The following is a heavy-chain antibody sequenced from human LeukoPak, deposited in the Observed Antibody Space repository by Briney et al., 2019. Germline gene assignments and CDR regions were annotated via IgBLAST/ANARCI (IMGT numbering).Heavy chain of an antibody. Sequence: GGSLRLSCAASGGTFSSYWMNWGRQAPGKGLEWVASINHNGNGNYYVDSVKGRFTISRDNAKNSLYLQMSNLRAEDTAVYFCARGGGLDVWGQGATVTVSS. J-gene: IGHJ6*02. CDR2: INHNGNGN. CDR3: ARGGGLDV. V-gene: IGHV3-7*03. D-gene: IGHD3-16*01. CDR1: GGTFSSYW.